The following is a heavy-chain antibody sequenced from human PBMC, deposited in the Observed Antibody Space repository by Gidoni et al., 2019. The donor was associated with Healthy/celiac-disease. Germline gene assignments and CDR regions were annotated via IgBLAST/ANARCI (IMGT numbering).Heavy chain of an antibody. J-gene: IGHJ5*02. CDR1: GFTFSSYS. D-gene: IGHD3-10*01. V-gene: IGHV3-21*01. CDR3: ARDPQGALRIGWFDP. CDR2: ISSSSSYI. Sequence: EVPLVESGGGLVTPGGSLRLSCAASGFTFSSYSMNWVRQAPGKGLEWVSSISSSSSYIYYADSVKGRFTISRDNAKNSLYLQMNSLRAEDTAVYYCARDPQGALRIGWFDPWGQGTLVTVSS.